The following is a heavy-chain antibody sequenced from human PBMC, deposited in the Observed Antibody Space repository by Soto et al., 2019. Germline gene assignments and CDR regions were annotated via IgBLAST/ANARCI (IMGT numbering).Heavy chain of an antibody. D-gene: IGHD2-2*01. CDR2: IHSGGST. CDR1: GFTVSTIY. V-gene: IGHV3-53*01. J-gene: IGHJ6*02. CDR3: ARDFPYCTSISCRYYGLDV. Sequence: EVQLVESGGGLIQPGESLRLSCVASGFTVSTIYMSWVRQAPGKGLEWVSVIHSGGSTYYADSVKGRFTISRDNSKNTLYLQMDSLRAEDTAVYYCARDFPYCTSISCRYYGLDVWGQGTTVTVSS.